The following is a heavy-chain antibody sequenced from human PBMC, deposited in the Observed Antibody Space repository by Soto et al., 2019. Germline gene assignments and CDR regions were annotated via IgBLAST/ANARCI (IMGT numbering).Heavy chain of an antibody. D-gene: IGHD5-18*01. J-gene: IGHJ4*02. CDR1: GGSISSYY. V-gene: IGHV4-59*01. CDR2: IYYSGST. Sequence: SETLSLTCTVSGGSISSYYWSCIRQPPGKGLEWIGYIYYSGSTNYNPSLKSRVTISVDTSKNQFSLKLSSVTAADTAVYYCARDNGYSYGYTLDHWGQGTLVTVSS. CDR3: ARDNGYSYGYTLDH.